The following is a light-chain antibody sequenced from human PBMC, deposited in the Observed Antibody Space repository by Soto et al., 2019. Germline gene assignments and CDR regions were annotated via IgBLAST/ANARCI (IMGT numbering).Light chain of an antibody. V-gene: IGKV3-15*01. CDR2: GAS. CDR3: QQYNNWPPWK. CDR1: QSVSSN. J-gene: IGKJ1*01. Sequence: EMVMTPSPATLSVSPVERATLSCMASQSVSSNLAWYQQKPGQAPRLLIYGASTRATGIPARFSGSGSGTEFTLTIRSLQSEDFAVYYCQQYNNWPPWKCGQGNKGDNK.